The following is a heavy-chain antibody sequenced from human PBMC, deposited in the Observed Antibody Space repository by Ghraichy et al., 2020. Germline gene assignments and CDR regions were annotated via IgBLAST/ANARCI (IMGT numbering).Heavy chain of an antibody. CDR3: ARGVGFCSGGTCYSDY. Sequence: GGSLRLSCAASGFTFDDYGMSWVRQAPGKGLEWVSGIHWSGGSTGYADSVKGRFTISRDNAKNSLYLQMNSLRAEDTALYHCARGVGFCSGGTCYSDYWGQGTLVTVSS. D-gene: IGHD2-15*01. CDR2: IHWSGGST. CDR1: GFTFDDYG. J-gene: IGHJ4*02. V-gene: IGHV3-20*01.